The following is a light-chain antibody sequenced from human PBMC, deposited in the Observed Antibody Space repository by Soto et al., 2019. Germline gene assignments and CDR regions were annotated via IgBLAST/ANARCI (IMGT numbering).Light chain of an antibody. CDR3: QQRSNWPT. Sequence: EILFTQSPGTLSLSPGERATLSCRASQSVSSNYLAWYQQKPGKAPRLLIYGASSRATGIPDRLSGSGSGTDFTLTIRRLGPEDFAVYYCQQRSNWPTFGQGTRLEIK. CDR2: GAS. V-gene: IGKV3D-20*02. CDR1: QSVSSNY. J-gene: IGKJ5*01.